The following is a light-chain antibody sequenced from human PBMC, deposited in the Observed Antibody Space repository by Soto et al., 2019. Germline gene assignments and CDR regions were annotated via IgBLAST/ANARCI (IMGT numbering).Light chain of an antibody. CDR2: RNN. V-gene: IGLV1-47*01. J-gene: IGLJ1*01. CDR1: SSNIGSNY. Sequence: QSALTEPPSASGTPGQRVTISCSGSSSNIGSNYVYWYQQLPGTAPKLLIYRNNQRPSGVPDRFSGSKSGTSASLAISGLRSEDEADYYCAAWDDSLSGFGTGTKVTVL. CDR3: AAWDDSLSG.